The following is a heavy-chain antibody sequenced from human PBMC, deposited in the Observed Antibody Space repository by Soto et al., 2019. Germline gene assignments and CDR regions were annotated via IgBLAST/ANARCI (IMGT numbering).Heavy chain of an antibody. CDR2: IYHGGST. D-gene: IGHD3-22*01. V-gene: IGHV4-38-2*01. Sequence: SETLSLTCAVPGYSISSGYYWCLLRQPPGKGLECIGSIYHGGSTYYNPSLNSRVTLSIDMTNNHVSLILNSVTAADTAVYYCARVGPWVPYYYDSSPYTFENWFDPWGQGTLVTVSS. CDR3: ARVGPWVPYYYDSSPYTFENWFDP. J-gene: IGHJ5*02. CDR1: GYSISSGYY.